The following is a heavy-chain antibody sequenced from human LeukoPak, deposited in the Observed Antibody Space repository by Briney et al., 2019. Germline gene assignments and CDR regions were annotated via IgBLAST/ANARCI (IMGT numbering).Heavy chain of an antibody. D-gene: IGHD3-3*01. CDR3: ARGESYYDFWSGYTDY. CDR2: ISAYNGNT. V-gene: IGHV1-18*01. Sequence: APVKVSCKASGYTFTSYGISWVRQAPGQGLEWMGWISAYNGNTNYAQKLQGRVTMTTDTSTSTAYMELRSLRSDDTAVYYCARGESYYDFWSGYTDYWGQGTLVTVSS. J-gene: IGHJ4*02. CDR1: GYTFTSYG.